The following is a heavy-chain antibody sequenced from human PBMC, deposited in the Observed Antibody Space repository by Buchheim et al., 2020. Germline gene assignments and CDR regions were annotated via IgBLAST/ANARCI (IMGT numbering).Heavy chain of an antibody. V-gene: IGHV3-23*01. J-gene: IGHJ4*02. Sequence: EVQLLESGGGLIQPGESLRLSCAASGFTFTNFAMNWVRQAPGKGLEWVSGISATGDDTFYADSVKGRFTISRDNSKNRVFLQMNSLRAEDSALYYCAKGKSAWYGGDWGQGTL. D-gene: IGHD6-19*01. CDR1: GFTFTNFA. CDR2: ISATGDDT. CDR3: AKGKSAWYGGD.